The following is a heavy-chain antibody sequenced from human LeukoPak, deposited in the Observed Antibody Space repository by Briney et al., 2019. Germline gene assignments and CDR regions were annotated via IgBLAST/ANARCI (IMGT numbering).Heavy chain of an antibody. Sequence: GGSLRLSCAASGFTVSSNYMSWVRQAPGKGLEWVSVIYSGGSTYYADSVKGRFTISRDKSKNTLYLQMNSLRAEDTAVYYCAREGWGIVVVTAPVWGQGTLVTVSS. J-gene: IGHJ4*02. V-gene: IGHV3-53*01. D-gene: IGHD2-21*02. CDR1: GFTVSSNY. CDR2: IYSGGST. CDR3: AREGWGIVVVTAPV.